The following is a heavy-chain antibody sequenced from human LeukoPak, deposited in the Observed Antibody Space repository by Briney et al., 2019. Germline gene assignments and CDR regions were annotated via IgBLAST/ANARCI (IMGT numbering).Heavy chain of an antibody. CDR2: IFGSGDST. J-gene: IGHJ4*02. Sequence: SGGSLRLSCAASGFTISTYGMNWLRQAPRKGLEWVSVIFGSGDSTYYADSVKGRFTISRDKSKNTLYLQMHSLRAEDTAVYYCAKDQKPDSGYDIDYWGQGTLVTVSS. CDR3: AKDQKPDSGYDIDY. D-gene: IGHD5-12*01. V-gene: IGHV3-23*01. CDR1: GFTISTYG.